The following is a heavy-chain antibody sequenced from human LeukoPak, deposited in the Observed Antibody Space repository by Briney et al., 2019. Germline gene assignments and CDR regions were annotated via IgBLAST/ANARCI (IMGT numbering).Heavy chain of an antibody. Sequence: LGGSLRLSCAASGFTLSTYWMSWVRQAPGKGLEWVANIKQDGSEIYYVDSVKGRFTISRDNAKNSLYLQMNSLRAEDTAVYYCARDKVVGATIFDYWGQGTLVTVSS. CDR2: IKQDGSEI. CDR3: ARDKVVGATIFDY. J-gene: IGHJ4*02. CDR1: GFTLSTYW. D-gene: IGHD1-26*01. V-gene: IGHV3-7*03.